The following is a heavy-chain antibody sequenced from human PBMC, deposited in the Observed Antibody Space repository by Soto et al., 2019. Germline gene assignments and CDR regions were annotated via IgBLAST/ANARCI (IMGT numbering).Heavy chain of an antibody. CDR3: ARKDKSGYFYWFDP. J-gene: IGHJ5*02. V-gene: IGHV5-51*01. CDR2: IFPSDSDT. CDR1: GYKFTSSW. Sequence: PGESLKISCRTSGYKFTSSWIAWVRQMPGKGLEWMGIIFPSDSDTRYSPSFQGQVTISADRSTSTVFLQLASLKASDTAVYFCARKDKSGYFYWFDPWGQGTLVTVSS. D-gene: IGHD2-21*02.